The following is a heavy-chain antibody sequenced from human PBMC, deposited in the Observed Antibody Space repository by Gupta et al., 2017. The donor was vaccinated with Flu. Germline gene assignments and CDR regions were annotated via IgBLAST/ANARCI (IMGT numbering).Heavy chain of an antibody. CDR3: ARVASSGWYGLRTWFDP. V-gene: IGHV4-38-2*01. CDR2: IYHSGST. CDR1: GYSISSGYY. J-gene: IGHJ5*02. D-gene: IGHD6-19*01. Sequence: QVQLQESGPGLVKPSETLSLTCAVSGYSISSGYYWGWIRQPPGKGLEWIGSIYHSGSTYYNPSLKSRVTISVDTSKNQFSLKLSSVTAADTAVYYCARVASSGWYGLRTWFDPWGQGTLVTVSS.